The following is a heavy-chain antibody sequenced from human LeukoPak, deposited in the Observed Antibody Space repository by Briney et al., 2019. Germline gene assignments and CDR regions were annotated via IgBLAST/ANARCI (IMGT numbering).Heavy chain of an antibody. CDR1: GGSISSSSYY. Sequence: SETLSLTCTVSGGSISSSSYYWGWIRQPPGKGLEWIGSIHYSGATYYSPSLRSRVTISVDTSKNQFSLKLSSVTAADTAVYYCAKLEGVGYGDSSDSWGQGTLVTVSS. CDR2: IHYSGAT. V-gene: IGHV4-39*01. CDR3: AKLEGVGYGDSSDS. J-gene: IGHJ4*02. D-gene: IGHD4-17*01.